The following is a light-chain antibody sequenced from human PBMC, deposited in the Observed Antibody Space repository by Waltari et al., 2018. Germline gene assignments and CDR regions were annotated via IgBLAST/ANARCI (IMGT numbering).Light chain of an antibody. Sequence: DIQMTQSPSSLSAAVGDSVNITCQSSESISSYLNWYQWRPGRAPKLLLYSTSNLQSGVPARFRGRGSGTEFALIISSLQPEDSATYYCQQSYMMPLTFGPGTKVEIK. CDR2: STS. CDR3: QQSYMMPLT. CDR1: ESISSY. J-gene: IGKJ3*01. V-gene: IGKV1-39*01.